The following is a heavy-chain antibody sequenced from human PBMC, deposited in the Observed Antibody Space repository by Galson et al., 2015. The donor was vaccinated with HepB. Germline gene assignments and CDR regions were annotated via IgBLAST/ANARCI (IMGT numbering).Heavy chain of an antibody. D-gene: IGHD2-2*01. Sequence: SLRLSCAASGFTFSSYSMNWVRQAPGKGLEWVSSISSSSSYIYYADSVKGRFTISRDNAKNSLYLQMSSLRAEDTAVYYCARGIVVVPAVDMDVWGKGTTVTVSS. CDR1: GFTFSSYS. CDR3: ARGIVVVPAVDMDV. V-gene: IGHV3-21*01. CDR2: ISSSSSYI. J-gene: IGHJ6*03.